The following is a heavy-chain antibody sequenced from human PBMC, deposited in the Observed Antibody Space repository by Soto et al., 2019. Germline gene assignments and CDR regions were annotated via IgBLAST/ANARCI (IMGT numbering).Heavy chain of an antibody. J-gene: IGHJ6*02. D-gene: IGHD2-15*01. CDR1: GYTFTSYY. CDR3: ARDSLVTVVTIYYYGMDV. Sequence: GASVKVSCKASGYTFTSYYMHWVRQAPGQGLEWMGIINPSGGSTSYAQKFQGRVTMTRDTSTSTVYMELSSLRYEDTAVYYCARDSLVTVVTIYYYGMDVWGQGTTVTVSS. CDR2: INPSGGST. V-gene: IGHV1-46*01.